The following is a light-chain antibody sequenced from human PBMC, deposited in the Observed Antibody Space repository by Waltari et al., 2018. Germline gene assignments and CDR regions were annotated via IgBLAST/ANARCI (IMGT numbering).Light chain of an antibody. CDR2: DAS. J-gene: IGKJ3*01. Sequence: DIQMTQSPSSLSASVGDRVTITCRASQSVITYLNWYQQDPGKAPKLLIYDASSLQSGVPSRFSGSGSGTDFTLTISNLQPGDFATYYCQQSYNNPRTFGPGTKVNIK. CDR1: QSVITY. V-gene: IGKV1-39*01. CDR3: QQSYNNPRT.